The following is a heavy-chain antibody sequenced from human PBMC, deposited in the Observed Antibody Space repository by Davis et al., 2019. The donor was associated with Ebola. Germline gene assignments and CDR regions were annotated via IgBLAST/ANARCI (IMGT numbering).Heavy chain of an antibody. D-gene: IGHD6-19*01. V-gene: IGHV1-46*01. Sequence: ASVKVSCKASGYTFTSYYMHWVRQAPGQGLEWMGIINPSGGSTSYAQKFQGRVTMTTDTSTSTAYMELRSLRSDDTAVYYCARDGYSSGWDRTSYGMDVWGQGTTVTVSS. CDR2: INPSGGST. CDR3: ARDGYSSGWDRTSYGMDV. J-gene: IGHJ6*02. CDR1: GYTFTSYY.